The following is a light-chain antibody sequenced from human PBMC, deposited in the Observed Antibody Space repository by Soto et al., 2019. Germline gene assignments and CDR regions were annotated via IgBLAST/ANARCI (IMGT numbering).Light chain of an antibody. Sequence: QPVLTQSPSASASLGASVNLTCTLSSGHSTSAIAWHQQQPGKGPRYLMKINSDGSHSKGDEIPDRFSGSRSGADRSLTISSLQSEDEGVYYCQTWGTGIRVFGGGTKLTVL. J-gene: IGLJ3*02. CDR2: INSDGSH. V-gene: IGLV4-69*02. CDR1: SGHSTSA. CDR3: QTWGTGIRV.